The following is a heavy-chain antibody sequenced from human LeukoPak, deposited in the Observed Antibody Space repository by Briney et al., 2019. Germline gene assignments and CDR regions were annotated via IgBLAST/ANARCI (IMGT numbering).Heavy chain of an antibody. Sequence: SVKVSCKASGGTFSSYAISWVRQAPGQGLEWMGGIIPIFGTANYAQKFQGRVTITTDESTSTAYMELSSLRSEDAAVYYCARTDTAMAAYYYYYMDVWGKGTTVTVSS. CDR1: GGTFSSYA. CDR2: IIPIFGTA. V-gene: IGHV1-69*05. CDR3: ARTDTAMAAYYYYYMDV. D-gene: IGHD5-18*01. J-gene: IGHJ6*03.